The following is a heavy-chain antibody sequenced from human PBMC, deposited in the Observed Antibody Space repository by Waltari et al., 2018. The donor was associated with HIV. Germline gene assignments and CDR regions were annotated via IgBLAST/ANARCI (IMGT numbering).Heavy chain of an antibody. CDR3: ARGYYYDSSGYSPFDY. V-gene: IGHV3-7*04. CDR1: GFTFSSSW. J-gene: IGHJ4*02. CDR2: IKQDGSEK. D-gene: IGHD3-22*01. Sequence: EVQLVESGGGLVQPGGSLRLSCAASGFTFSSSWMSWVRQAPGKGLEGVANIKQDGSEKYYVDSVKGRFTISRDNAKNSLYLQMNSLRAEDTAVYYCARGYYYDSSGYSPFDYWGQGTLVTVSS.